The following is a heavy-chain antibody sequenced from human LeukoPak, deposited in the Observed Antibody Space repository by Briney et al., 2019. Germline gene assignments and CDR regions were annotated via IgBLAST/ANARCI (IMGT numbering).Heavy chain of an antibody. V-gene: IGHV4-59*01. CDR3: ARVGYYDSSRSFDY. J-gene: IGHJ4*02. CDR1: GGSISSYY. D-gene: IGHD3-22*01. CDR2: IYYSGST. Sequence: SETLSLTCTVSGGSISSYYWSWIRQPPGKGLEWIGYIYYSGSTNYNPSLKSRVTISVDTSKNQFSLKLSSVTAADTAVYYCARVGYYDSSRSFDYWGQGTLVTVSS.